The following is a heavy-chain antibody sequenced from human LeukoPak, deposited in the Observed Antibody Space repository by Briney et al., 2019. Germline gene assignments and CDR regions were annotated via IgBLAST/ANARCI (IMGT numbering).Heavy chain of an antibody. V-gene: IGHV4-39*07. CDR1: GGSISSSSYY. D-gene: IGHD6-13*01. CDR2: IYYGGST. J-gene: IGHJ4*02. CDR3: ARVRVAAGSFDY. Sequence: SETLSLTCTVSGGSISSSSYYWGWIRQPPGKGLEWIGSIYYGGSTYYNPSLKSRVTISVDTSKNQFSLKLSSVTAADTAVYYCARVRVAAGSFDYWGQGTLVTVSS.